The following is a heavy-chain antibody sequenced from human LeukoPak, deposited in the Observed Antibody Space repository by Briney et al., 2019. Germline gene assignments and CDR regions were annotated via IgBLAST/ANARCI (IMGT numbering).Heavy chain of an antibody. CDR3: ARVYGDYGRGHFDY. D-gene: IGHD4-17*01. J-gene: IGHJ4*02. CDR1: GFTFSTYG. CDR2: ISSGSSYI. Sequence: PGGSLRLSCAASGFTFSTYGINWVRQAPGKGLEWVSSISSGSSYIYYADSVKGRFTISRDNAKNSLYLQMTSLRADDTAVYYCARVYGDYGRGHFDYWGQGTLVTVSS. V-gene: IGHV3-21*01.